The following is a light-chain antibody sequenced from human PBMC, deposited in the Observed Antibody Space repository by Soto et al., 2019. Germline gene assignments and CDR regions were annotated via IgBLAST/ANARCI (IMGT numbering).Light chain of an antibody. Sequence: EVVMTQSPATLSVSPGERATLSCRASESVSDNLAWYQQKPGQAPRLLIYGASTRATDIPARFSGSGSATEFTFTISSLQSEDFAVYYCQQYNRWPLTFGQGTKVELK. V-gene: IGKV3-15*01. CDR3: QQYNRWPLT. CDR2: GAS. J-gene: IGKJ1*01. CDR1: ESVSDN.